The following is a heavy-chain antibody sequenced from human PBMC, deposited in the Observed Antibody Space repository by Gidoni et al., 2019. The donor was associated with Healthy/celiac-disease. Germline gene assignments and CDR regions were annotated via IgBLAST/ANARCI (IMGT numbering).Heavy chain of an antibody. Sequence: EVQLLESGGGLVQPGGSLRLSCAASGFTFSRYAMSWVRQAPGKGLEWVSAISGSGGSTYYADSVKGRLTISRDNSKNTLYLQMNSLRAEDTAVYYCAKDLDYSSSSDYYYGMDVWGQGTTVTVSS. D-gene: IGHD6-6*01. CDR1: GFTFSRYA. J-gene: IGHJ6*02. CDR2: ISGSGGST. CDR3: AKDLDYSSSSDYYYGMDV. V-gene: IGHV3-23*01.